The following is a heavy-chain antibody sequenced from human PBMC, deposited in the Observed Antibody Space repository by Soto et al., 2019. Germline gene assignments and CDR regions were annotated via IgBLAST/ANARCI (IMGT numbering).Heavy chain of an antibody. D-gene: IGHD6-13*01. CDR1: GYTFTSYG. V-gene: IGHV1-18*01. CDR3: ARDKRIAAAGTHDY. J-gene: IGHJ4*02. CDR2: ISAYNGNT. Sequence: RASVKVSCKASGYTFTSYGISWVRQAPGQGLEWMGWISAYNGNTNYAQKLQGRVTMTTDTSTSTAYMELRSLRSDDTAVYYCARDKRIAAAGTHDYWGQGTLVTVSS.